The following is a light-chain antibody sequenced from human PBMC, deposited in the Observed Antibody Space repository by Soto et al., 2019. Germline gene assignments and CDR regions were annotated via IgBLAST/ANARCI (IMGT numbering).Light chain of an antibody. J-gene: IGKJ5*01. V-gene: IGKV3D-20*02. CDR2: GAS. Sequence: EIVVTQSPATLSVSPGERATLSCRAGQSVSSSNFAWYQQKPAQAPRLLIYGASRRAPGIPERFSGSGSGTDFTLTISSLEPEDFAVYYCQQRSNWPPWTFGQGTRLEIK. CDR3: QQRSNWPPWT. CDR1: QSVSSSN.